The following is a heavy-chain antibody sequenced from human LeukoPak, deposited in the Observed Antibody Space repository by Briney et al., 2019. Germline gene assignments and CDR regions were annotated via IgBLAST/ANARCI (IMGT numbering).Heavy chain of an antibody. J-gene: IGHJ4*02. CDR3: ARDSPGIAAAGRVY. D-gene: IGHD6-13*01. CDR1: GFTVSSNY. CDR2: IYSGGST. V-gene: IGHV3-66*02. Sequence: GGSLRLSCAASGFTVSSNYMSWVRQAPGKGLEWVSDIYSGGSTYYADSVKGRFTISRDNSKNTLYHQMNSLRAEDTAVYYCARDSPGIAAAGRVYWGQGTLVTVS.